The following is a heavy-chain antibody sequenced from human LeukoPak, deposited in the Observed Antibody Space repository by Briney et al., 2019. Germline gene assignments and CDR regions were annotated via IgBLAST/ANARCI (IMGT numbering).Heavy chain of an antibody. V-gene: IGHV4-30-2*01. J-gene: IGHJ4*02. CDR3: ARVAPAIPYYYGSIDY. CDR2: IYHSGST. CDR1: GGSISSGGYS. D-gene: IGHD3-10*01. Sequence: SQTLSLTCAVSGGSISSGGYSWSWLRPPPGKGLEWIGYIYHSGSTYHNPSLKSRLTISVDRSKNQFSLKLSSVTAADTAVYYCARVAPAIPYYYGSIDYWCQGTLVSVSS.